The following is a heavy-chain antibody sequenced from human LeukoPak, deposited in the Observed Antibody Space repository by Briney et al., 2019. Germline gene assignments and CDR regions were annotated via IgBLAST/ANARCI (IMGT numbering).Heavy chain of an antibody. CDR3: ARVHGDYELLGGWFDP. V-gene: IGHV4-30-4*01. CDR2: IYYSGST. D-gene: IGHD4-17*01. J-gene: IGHJ5*02. Sequence: LSLTCTVSGGSISSGDYYWSWIRQPPGKGPEWIGYIYYSGSTYYNPSLKSRVTISVDTSKNQFSLKLSSVTAADTAVYYCARVHGDYELLGGWFDPWGQGTLVTVSS. CDR1: GGSISSGDYY.